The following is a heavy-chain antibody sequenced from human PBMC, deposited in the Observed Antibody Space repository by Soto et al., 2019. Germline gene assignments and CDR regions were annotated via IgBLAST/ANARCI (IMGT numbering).Heavy chain of an antibody. Sequence: LSLTCTVSGGSLSNHYWTWIRQSPGKGLEWIGYVYFSGNTNYNPSLKSRVTISIDTSKNQFSLRLASVTAADTAFYYCGSVRPSGYVLSWGQGTLVTVSS. CDR1: GGSLSNHY. J-gene: IGHJ5*02. CDR2: VYFSGNT. CDR3: GSVRPSGYVLS. D-gene: IGHD6-25*01. V-gene: IGHV4-59*11.